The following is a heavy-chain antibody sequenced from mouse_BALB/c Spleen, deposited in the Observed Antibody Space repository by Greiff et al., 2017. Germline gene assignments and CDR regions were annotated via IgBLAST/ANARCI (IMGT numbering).Heavy chain of an antibody. CDR1: GFTFSSYT. D-gene: IGHD2-14*01. J-gene: IGHJ2*01. V-gene: IGHV5-12-2*01. CDR2: ISNGGGST. CDR3: ARHEDYRYDMGYFDY. Sequence: EVMLVESGGGLVQPGGSLKLSCAASGFTFSSYTMSWVRQTPEKRLEWVAYISNGGGSTYYPDTVKGRFTISRDNAKNTLYLQMSSLKSEDTAMYYCARHEDYRYDMGYFDYWGQGTTLTVSS.